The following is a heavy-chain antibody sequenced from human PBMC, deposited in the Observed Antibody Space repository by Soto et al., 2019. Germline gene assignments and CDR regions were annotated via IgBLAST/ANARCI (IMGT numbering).Heavy chain of an antibody. V-gene: IGHV4-59*08. CDR3: ARHGGYELVI. Sequence: SETLSLTCTVSAGSISSYYWSWIRQPPGKGLEWIGDIYHSGTTNYNPSLKSRVTISVDKSKNQLSLKLSSVTAADTAVYYCARHGGYELVIWGRGTMVTVSS. D-gene: IGHD5-12*01. CDR2: IYHSGTT. CDR1: AGSISSYY. J-gene: IGHJ3*02.